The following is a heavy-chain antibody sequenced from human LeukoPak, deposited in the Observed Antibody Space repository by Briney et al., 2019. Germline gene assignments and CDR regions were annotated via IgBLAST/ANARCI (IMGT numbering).Heavy chain of an antibody. CDR3: ARDSSGWGFDY. Sequence: GGSLRLSCAASGFIFSTYWMHWVRHAAGEGLLWVLGIRSDGSSTIYADSVEGRFTISRDNARNTLYLQVNSLRAEDTAVYYCARDSSGWGFDYWGQGSLVTVSP. V-gene: IGHV3-74*01. D-gene: IGHD6-25*01. CDR2: IRSDGSST. J-gene: IGHJ4*02. CDR1: GFIFSTYW.